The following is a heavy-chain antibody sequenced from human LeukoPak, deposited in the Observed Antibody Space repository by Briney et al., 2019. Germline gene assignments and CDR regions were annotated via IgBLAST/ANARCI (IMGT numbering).Heavy chain of an antibody. V-gene: IGHV3-21*01. J-gene: IGHJ6*03. D-gene: IGHD2-15*01. Sequence: PGGSLRLSCAASGFTFSSYSMNWVRQAPGKGLEGVSSISSSSSYIYYADSVKGRFTIYRDNAKNSLYLQMNSMRAEDTAVYYCAGDSGYCSGGSCYEYYMDVWGKGTTVTVSS. CDR3: AGDSGYCSGGSCYEYYMDV. CDR2: ISSSSSYI. CDR1: GFTFSSYS.